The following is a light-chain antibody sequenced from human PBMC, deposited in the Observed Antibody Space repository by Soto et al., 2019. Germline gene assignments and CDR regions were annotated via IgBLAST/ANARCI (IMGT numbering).Light chain of an antibody. CDR3: SSYAGNNIL. CDR1: SSDVGAYNY. J-gene: IGLJ2*01. CDR2: EVN. Sequence: QSVLTQPPSASGSPGQSVTISCTGNSSDVGAYNYVSWYQQHPGKAPKLMIYEVNKRPSGVPDRFSGSKSGNTASLTVSGLQAEDEADYYCSSYAGNNILFGGGTKLPVL. V-gene: IGLV2-8*01.